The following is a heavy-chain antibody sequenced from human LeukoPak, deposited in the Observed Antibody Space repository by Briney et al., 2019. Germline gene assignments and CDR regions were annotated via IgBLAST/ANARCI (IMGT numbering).Heavy chain of an antibody. CDR3: AKERGKGWYTDY. Sequence: PGGSLRLSCAASGFTFSSYGMHWVRQAPGKGLEWVAVISYDGSNKYYADSVKGRFTISRDNSKNTLYLQMNSLRAEDTAVYYCAKERGKGWYTDYWGQGTLVTVSS. CDR1: GFTFSSYG. J-gene: IGHJ4*02. CDR2: ISYDGSNK. V-gene: IGHV3-30*18. D-gene: IGHD6-19*01.